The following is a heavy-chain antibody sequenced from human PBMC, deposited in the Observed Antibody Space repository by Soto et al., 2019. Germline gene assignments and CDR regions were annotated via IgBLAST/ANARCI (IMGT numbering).Heavy chain of an antibody. Sequence: ASVKVSCKASGGTFSSYTISWVRQAPGQGLEWMGRIIPILGIAHYAQKFQGRVTITADKSTSTAYMELSSLRSEDTAVYYCAREGTARAIDYWGQGTLVTVSS. CDR1: GGTFSSYT. J-gene: IGHJ4*02. D-gene: IGHD1-1*01. V-gene: IGHV1-69*04. CDR2: IIPILGIA. CDR3: AREGTARAIDY.